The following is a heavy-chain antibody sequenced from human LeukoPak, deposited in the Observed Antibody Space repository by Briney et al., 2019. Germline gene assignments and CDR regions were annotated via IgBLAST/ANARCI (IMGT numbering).Heavy chain of an antibody. CDR1: GFPFVSFG. V-gene: IGHV3-23*01. D-gene: IGHD2-15*01. CDR3: AKVPLYCSGGTCYAGYFDY. CDR2: ITGSGGTT. Sequence: GGSLRLSCAASGFPFVSFGVSWVRQAPGKGLEWVSAITGSGGTTYYADSVKGRFTISRDNSKNTLYLQMNSLRDEDTAVYYCAKVPLYCSGGTCYAGYFDYWGQGTLVTVSS. J-gene: IGHJ4*02.